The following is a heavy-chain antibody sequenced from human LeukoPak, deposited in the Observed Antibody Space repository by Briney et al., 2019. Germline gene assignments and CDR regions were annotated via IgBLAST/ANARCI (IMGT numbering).Heavy chain of an antibody. CDR2: IYPGDSDT. V-gene: IGHV5-51*01. J-gene: IGHJ4*02. Sequence: SLKIXCKGSGYSFTSYWXGWVRQMPGXGLXWMGIIYPGDSDTRYSPSFQGQVTISADKSISTAYLQWSSLKASDTAMYYCARRRGGDLPDYWGQGTLVTVSS. D-gene: IGHD2-21*02. CDR1: GYSFTSYW. CDR3: ARRRGGDLPDY.